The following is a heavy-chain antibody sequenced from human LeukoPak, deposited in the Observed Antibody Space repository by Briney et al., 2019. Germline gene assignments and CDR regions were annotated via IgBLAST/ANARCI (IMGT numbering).Heavy chain of an antibody. J-gene: IGHJ4*02. CDR3: AWRVTLGGVMVRGYED. D-gene: IGHD3-16*02. CDR1: GYTFTSYG. CDR2: ISAYNGNT. Sequence: ASVKVSCKASGYTFTSYGISWVRQAPGQGLEWMGWISAYNGNTNYAQKLQGRVSMPTDTSTSTAYMELRSLRAEETAVYCCAWRVTLGGVMVRGYEDWGQGTLVTVSS. V-gene: IGHV1-18*01.